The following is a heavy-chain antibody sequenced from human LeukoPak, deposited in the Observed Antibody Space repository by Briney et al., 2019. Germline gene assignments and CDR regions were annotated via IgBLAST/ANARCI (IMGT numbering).Heavy chain of an antibody. Sequence: GGSLRLSCAASGFTFSSYAMSWVRQAPGKGLEWVSAISGSGGSTYYADSVKGRFTISRDNSKNTLYLRMNSLRAEDTAVYYCAKSYDSSGYYYDYWGQGTLVTVSS. D-gene: IGHD3-22*01. J-gene: IGHJ4*02. V-gene: IGHV3-23*01. CDR3: AKSYDSSGYYYDY. CDR1: GFTFSSYA. CDR2: ISGSGGST.